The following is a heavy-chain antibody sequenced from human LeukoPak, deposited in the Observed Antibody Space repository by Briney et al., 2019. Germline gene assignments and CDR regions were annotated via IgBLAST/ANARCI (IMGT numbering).Heavy chain of an antibody. CDR1: GFTVSRNY. D-gene: IGHD3-10*01. CDR2: IYGDGST. J-gene: IGHJ4*02. Sequence: PGGSLRLSCAASGFTVSRNYMSRVRQVPGKGLEWVSVIYGDGSTYYADSVKGRFTISRDNSKNTLYLQMNSLRAEDTAVHYCARGGGYYGSGSYYKFDYWGQGTLVTVSS. CDR3: ARGGGYYGSGSYYKFDY. V-gene: IGHV3-66*01.